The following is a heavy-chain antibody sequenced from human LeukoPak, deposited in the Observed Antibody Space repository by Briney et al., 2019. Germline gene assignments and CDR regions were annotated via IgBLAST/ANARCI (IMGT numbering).Heavy chain of an antibody. CDR2: INHSGST. CDR3: ARTKLNYGSGSYPFDY. D-gene: IGHD3-10*01. J-gene: IGHJ4*02. Sequence: SETLSLTCAVYGGSLSGYYWSWIRQPPGKGLEWIGEINHSGSTNYNPSLKSRVTISVDTSKNQFSLKLSSVTAADTAVYYCARTKLNYGSGSYPFDYWGQGTLVTVSS. V-gene: IGHV4-34*01. CDR1: GGSLSGYY.